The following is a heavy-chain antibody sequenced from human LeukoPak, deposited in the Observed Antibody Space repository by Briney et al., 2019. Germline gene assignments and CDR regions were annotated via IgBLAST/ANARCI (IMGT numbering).Heavy chain of an antibody. V-gene: IGHV4-4*07. D-gene: IGHD3-22*01. CDR2: MSSGGST. Sequence: SETLSLTCTVSGASISSSYCTWIRQSAGEGLEWIGRMSSGGSTTYNPSFKGRVTMSLDTSKRQFSLNLSSVAAADAAVYYCARDQTYYVSSGYYYVTYLQHWGQGILVSVSS. J-gene: IGHJ1*01. CDR3: ARDQTYYVSSGYYYVTYLQH. CDR1: GASISSSY.